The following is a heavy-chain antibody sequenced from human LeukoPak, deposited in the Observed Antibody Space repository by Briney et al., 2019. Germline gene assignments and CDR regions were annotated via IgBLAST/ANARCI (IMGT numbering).Heavy chain of an antibody. J-gene: IGHJ4*02. Sequence: GGSLRLSCAASGFSFSTYSMNWVRQAPGKGLEWVAVISYDGSNKYYADSVKGRFTISRDNSKNTLYLQMNSLRAEDTAVYYCAKSTSAGLVGATTGPDYWGQGTLVTVSS. V-gene: IGHV3-30*18. CDR1: GFSFSTYS. CDR3: AKSTSAGLVGATTGPDY. CDR2: ISYDGSNK. D-gene: IGHD1-26*01.